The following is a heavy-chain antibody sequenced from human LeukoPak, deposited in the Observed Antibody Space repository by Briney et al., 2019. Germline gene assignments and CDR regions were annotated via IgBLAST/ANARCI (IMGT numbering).Heavy chain of an antibody. CDR3: ATSIVGLTYDEHFQH. CDR1: GFTFSSYC. V-gene: IGHV3-NL1*01. D-gene: IGHD1-26*01. Sequence: AGGSLRLSCAASGFTFSSYCMHWGRQAPGKGLGWGSVIFNGGSTYYADSVKGRFTISRDNSKNTLYLQINSLRAEDTAVYYCATSIVGLTYDEHFQHWGQGTLVTVSS. CDR2: IFNGGST. J-gene: IGHJ1*01.